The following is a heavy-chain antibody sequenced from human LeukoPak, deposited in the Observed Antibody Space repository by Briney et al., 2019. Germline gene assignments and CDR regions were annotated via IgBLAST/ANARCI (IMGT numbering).Heavy chain of an antibody. CDR1: GFTFSTYA. D-gene: IGHD2-15*01. J-gene: IGHJ4*02. V-gene: IGHV3-53*01. CDR2: IYSGGST. Sequence: PGGSLRLSCAVSGFTFSTYAMSWVRQAPGKGLEWVSVIYSGGSTYYSVSVKGRFTISRDNSNKTLYLQMNSLRAEDTAVYYCASGPHARGYCSGGSCPGFDYWGRGTLVTVSS. CDR3: ASGPHARGYCSGGSCPGFDY.